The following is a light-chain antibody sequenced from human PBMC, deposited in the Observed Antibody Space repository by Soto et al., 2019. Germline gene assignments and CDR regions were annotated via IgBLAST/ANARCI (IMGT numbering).Light chain of an antibody. J-gene: IGLJ2*01. CDR2: GNN. V-gene: IGLV1-40*01. CDR3: QSYDSSLTALV. Sequence: HSVLTQPPSVSGAPGRRVTISCTGSSSNIGAPYGVHWYQQLPGTAPKLLIYGNNNRPSGVPDRFSGSQSGTSASLAITGLQAEDEADYYCQSYDSSLTALVFGGGTQLTVL. CDR1: SSNIGAPYG.